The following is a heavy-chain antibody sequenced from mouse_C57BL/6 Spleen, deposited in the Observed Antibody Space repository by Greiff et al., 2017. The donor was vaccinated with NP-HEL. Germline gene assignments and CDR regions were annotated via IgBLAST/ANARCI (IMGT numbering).Heavy chain of an antibody. Sequence: EVKVVESGGGLVQPGGSMKLSCVASGFTFSNYWMNWVRQSPEKGLEWVAQIRLKSDNYATHYAESVKGRFTISRDDSKSSVYLQMNNLRAEDTGIYYCTTYYSNHGGFAYWGQGTLVTVSA. J-gene: IGHJ3*01. V-gene: IGHV6-3*01. CDR1: GFTFSNYW. D-gene: IGHD2-5*01. CDR3: TTYYSNHGGFAY. CDR2: IRLKSDNYAT.